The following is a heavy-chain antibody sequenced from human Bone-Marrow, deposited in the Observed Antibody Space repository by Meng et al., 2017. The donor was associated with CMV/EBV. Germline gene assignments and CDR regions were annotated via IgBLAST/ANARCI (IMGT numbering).Heavy chain of an antibody. V-gene: IGHV3-23*03. Sequence: GGSLRLSCAASGFTFSNYAMSWVRQAPGKGLEWVSVIYSVGSTTYYADSVKGRFTISRDNSKNSLYLQMNSLRAEDTAVHYCARDESGSSWGQGTLVTVSS. CDR1: GFTFSNYA. J-gene: IGHJ4*02. CDR2: IYSVGSTT. CDR3: ARDESGSS. D-gene: IGHD1-26*01.